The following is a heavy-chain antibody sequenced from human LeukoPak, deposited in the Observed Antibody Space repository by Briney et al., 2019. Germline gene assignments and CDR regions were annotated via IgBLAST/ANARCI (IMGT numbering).Heavy chain of an antibody. J-gene: IGHJ6*03. CDR1: GGSISSHF. D-gene: IGHD2-2*01. V-gene: IGHV4-59*11. Sequence: KPSETLSLTCTVSGGSISSHFWSWIRQPPGKGLEWIGYIYYSGSTNYNPSLKSRVTISVDTSKNQFSLKLSSVTAADTAVYYCARGQGDIVVVPAAGQYYYYYYMDVWGKGTTVTVSS. CDR3: ARGQGDIVVVPAAGQYYYYYYMDV. CDR2: IYYSGST.